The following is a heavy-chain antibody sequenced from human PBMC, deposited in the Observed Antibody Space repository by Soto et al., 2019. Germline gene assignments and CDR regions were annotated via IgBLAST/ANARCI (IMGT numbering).Heavy chain of an antibody. V-gene: IGHV3-30*18. Sequence: QVQLVESGGGVVQPGRSLRLSCAASGFTFSSYGMHWVRQAPGKGLEWVAVISYDGSNKYYADSVKGRFTISRDNSKNTLYRQTTRLVAEDTAVYYCAKAATAVTQYGMDVWGQGTTVTVSS. CDR1: GFTFSSYG. CDR2: ISYDGSNK. CDR3: AKAATAVTQYGMDV. J-gene: IGHJ6*01. D-gene: IGHD4-17*01.